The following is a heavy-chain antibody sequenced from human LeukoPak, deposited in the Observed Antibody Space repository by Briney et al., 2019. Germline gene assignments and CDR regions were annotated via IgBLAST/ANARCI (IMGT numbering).Heavy chain of an antibody. CDR2: ISGSGGST. D-gene: IGHD6-19*01. Sequence: GGSLRLSCAASGFTFTSYAMSWVRQAPGKGLEGVSVISGSGGSTYYADSVKGRFTISRDNSKHTLYLQMNSLRAEDTAVYYCAKVLSARWLLLPFDYWGQGTLVTVSS. V-gene: IGHV3-23*01. CDR3: AKVLSARWLLLPFDY. CDR1: GFTFTSYA. J-gene: IGHJ4*02.